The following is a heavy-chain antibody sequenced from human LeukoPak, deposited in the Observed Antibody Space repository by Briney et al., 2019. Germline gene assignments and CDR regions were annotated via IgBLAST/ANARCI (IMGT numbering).Heavy chain of an antibody. CDR3: ARAPTGSGDY. D-gene: IGHD6-25*01. V-gene: IGHV4-34*01. CDR2: INHSGST. CDR1: GGSFSGYY. J-gene: IGHJ4*02. Sequence: KPSETLSLTCAVYGGSFSGYYWSWIRQPPGKGLEWIGEINHSGSTNYNPSLRSRVTISVDTSKNQFSLKLSSVTAADTAVYYCARAPTGSGDYWGQGTLVTVSS.